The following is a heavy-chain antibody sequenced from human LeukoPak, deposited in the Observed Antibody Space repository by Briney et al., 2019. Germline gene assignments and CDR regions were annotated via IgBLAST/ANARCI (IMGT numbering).Heavy chain of an antibody. CDR2: LYYSGST. J-gene: IGHJ5*01. V-gene: IGHV4-39*01. CDR1: LGSISISSYY. D-gene: IGHD6-13*01. Sequence: SETLSLTCTVSLGSISISSYYWGWIRQPPGEGLEWIGSLYYSGSTYYNLSLKSRVTISVDTSKNQFSLKVSSVTAPDTAVYYCASLSGDSTVSSSTWYPDSWGHGTLVTVSS. CDR3: ASLSGDSTVSSSTWYPDS.